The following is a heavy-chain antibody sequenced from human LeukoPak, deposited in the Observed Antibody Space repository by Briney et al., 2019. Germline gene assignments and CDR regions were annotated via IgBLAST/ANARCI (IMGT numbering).Heavy chain of an antibody. V-gene: IGHV1-2*06. J-gene: IGHJ4*02. Sequence: ASVKVSCKTSGYTFIDYYVHWIRQAPGQGLEWMGRINPSTGGTDFAQKFQGKVSMTRDTSISTVYMELSRLGSDDTAVYYCATLGEDKTDTPFDYWGQGTLVTVSS. CDR2: INPSTGGT. CDR1: GYTFIDYY. D-gene: IGHD3-16*01. CDR3: ATLGEDKTDTPFDY.